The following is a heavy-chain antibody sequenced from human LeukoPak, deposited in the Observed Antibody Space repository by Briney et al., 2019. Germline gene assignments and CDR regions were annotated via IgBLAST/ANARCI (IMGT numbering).Heavy chain of an antibody. CDR2: ISYDGSNK. D-gene: IGHD3-9*01. Sequence: GRSPRPSCAASGFTFSSYAMHWVRQAPGKGLEWVAVISYDGSNKYYADSVKGRFTISRDNSKNTLYLQMNSLRAEDTAVYYCARDPSPLRYFDWLLSPYFDYWGQGTLVTVSS. J-gene: IGHJ4*02. CDR1: GFTFSSYA. V-gene: IGHV3-30*04. CDR3: ARDPSPLRYFDWLLSPYFDY.